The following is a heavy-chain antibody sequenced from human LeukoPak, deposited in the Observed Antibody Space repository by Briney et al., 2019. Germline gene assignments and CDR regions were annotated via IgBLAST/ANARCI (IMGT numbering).Heavy chain of an antibody. CDR3: ARDLKKLWFGDPPAYYGMDV. CDR2: ISSSSSYT. D-gene: IGHD3-10*01. V-gene: IGHV3-11*05. CDR1: GFTFSDYY. Sequence: KPGGSLRLSCAASGFTFSDYYMSWIRQAPGKGLEWVSYISSSSSYTNYADSVKGRFTISRDNAKNSLYLQMNSLRAEDTAVYYCARDLKKLWFGDPPAYYGMDVWGQGTTVTVSS. J-gene: IGHJ6*02.